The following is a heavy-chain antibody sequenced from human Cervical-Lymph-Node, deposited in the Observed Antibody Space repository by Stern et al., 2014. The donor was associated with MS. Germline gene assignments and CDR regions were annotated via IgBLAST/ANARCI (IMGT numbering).Heavy chain of an antibody. CDR3: ARDPHDYGDRFDY. V-gene: IGHV7-4-1*02. CDR1: GYSFTHFA. D-gene: IGHD4-17*01. Sequence: VQLVESGSELKKPGASVKVSCKASGYSFTHFALNWVRHAPGQGLQWMGWINTNTGNPSYVQAFTGRFVFSLDTSVSTAYLQISSLKAEDTAVYYCARDPHDYGDRFDYWGQGTLVTVSS. J-gene: IGHJ4*02. CDR2: INTNTGNP.